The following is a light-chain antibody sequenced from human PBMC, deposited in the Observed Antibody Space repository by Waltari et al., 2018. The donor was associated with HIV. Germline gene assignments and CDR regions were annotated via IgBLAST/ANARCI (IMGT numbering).Light chain of an antibody. Sequence: QSVLTQPPSVSGAPGQRITISCTGSSSNIGAGFDVHWYQQLPGTAPKVLIYGNSNRPSGVPDRFSGSKSVTSASLAITGLQADDEADYYCQSYDSSLRGHVFGTGTKVTVL. CDR1: SSNIGAGFD. CDR2: GNS. CDR3: QSYDSSLRGHV. J-gene: IGLJ1*01. V-gene: IGLV1-40*01.